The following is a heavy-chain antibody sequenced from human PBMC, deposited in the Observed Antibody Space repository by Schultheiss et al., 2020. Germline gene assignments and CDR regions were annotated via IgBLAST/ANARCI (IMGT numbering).Heavy chain of an antibody. Sequence: GGSLRLSCKASGYTFTSYGISWVRQAPGQGLEWMGWISAYNGNTNYAQKLQGRVTMTTDTSTSTAYMELRSLRSDDTAVYYCTKMGADSGSSPFGYWGQGTLVTVSS. CDR3: TKMGADSGSSPFGY. D-gene: IGHD1-26*01. CDR1: GYTFTSYG. V-gene: IGHV1-18*04. CDR2: ISAYNGNT. J-gene: IGHJ4*02.